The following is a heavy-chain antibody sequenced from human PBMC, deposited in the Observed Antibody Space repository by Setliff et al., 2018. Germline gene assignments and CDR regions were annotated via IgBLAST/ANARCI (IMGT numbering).Heavy chain of an antibody. CDR2: ISGYNSDA. D-gene: IGHD2-21*01. Sequence: GASVKVSCKTSGYTFTTYGTSWMRQAPGQRLEWMGWISGYNSDANYAQNLQGRVTLTTDTSTSAAYMELRSLKSDDTAVYYCARTSKGDGYRADYWGQGTRVTVSS. J-gene: IGHJ4*02. V-gene: IGHV1-18*01. CDR1: GYTFTTYG. CDR3: ARTSKGDGYRADY.